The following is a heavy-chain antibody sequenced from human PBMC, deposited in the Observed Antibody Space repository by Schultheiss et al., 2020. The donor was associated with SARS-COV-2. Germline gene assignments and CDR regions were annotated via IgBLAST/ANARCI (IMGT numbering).Heavy chain of an antibody. D-gene: IGHD3-22*01. V-gene: IGHV4-31*09. CDR2: IYYSGNT. Sequence: SETLSLSCTVSGGSISSGDYYWSWIRQHPGKGLEWIGYIYYSGNTYYNPSLKSRVTISVDKSKNQFSLKLSSVTAADTAVYYCARRGYSTGYHFDCWGQGTLVTVSS. CDR1: GGSISSGDYY. CDR3: ARRGYSTGYHFDC. J-gene: IGHJ5*01.